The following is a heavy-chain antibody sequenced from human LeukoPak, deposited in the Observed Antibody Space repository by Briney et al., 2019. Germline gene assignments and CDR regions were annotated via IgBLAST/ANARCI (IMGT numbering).Heavy chain of an antibody. V-gene: IGHV3-23*01. CDR2: ISGSGTST. CDR1: GFTFSNYA. D-gene: IGHD4-23*01. CDR3: ARDPMYNGGNSGAFDL. J-gene: IGHJ3*01. Sequence: GGSLRLSCAASGFTFSNYAMSWVRQAPGKGLEWVSGISGSGTSTHYADSVKGRFTISRDNSKNTLYLQMSSLRAEDTAVYYCARDPMYNGGNSGAFDLWGQGTLVTVSS.